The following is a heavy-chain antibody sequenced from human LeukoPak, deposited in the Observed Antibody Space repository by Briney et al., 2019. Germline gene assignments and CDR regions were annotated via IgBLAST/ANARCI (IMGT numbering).Heavy chain of an antibody. Sequence: GGSLRLSCVASGFTFSSDVMAWVRQAPGKGLEWVAFIRYDGSNKYYADSVKGRFTISRDNSKNTLYLQMNSLRAEDTAVYYCAKGGYCSGGSCYSFAFDIWGQGTMVTVSS. CDR1: GFTFSSDV. V-gene: IGHV3-30*02. CDR3: AKGGYCSGGSCYSFAFDI. J-gene: IGHJ3*02. CDR2: IRYDGSNK. D-gene: IGHD2-15*01.